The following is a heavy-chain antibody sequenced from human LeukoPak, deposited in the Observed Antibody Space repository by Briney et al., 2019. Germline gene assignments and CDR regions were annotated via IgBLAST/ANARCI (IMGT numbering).Heavy chain of an antibody. CDR3: ARHPRVAARYYFDY. CDR2: INHSGST. V-gene: IGHV4-34*01. D-gene: IGHD6-6*01. J-gene: IGHJ4*02. CDR1: GGSFSGYY. Sequence: SETLSLTCAVYGGSFSGYYWSWIRQPPGKGLEWIGEINHSGSTNYSPSLKSRVTISVDTSKNQFSLKLSSVTAADTAVYYCARHPRVAARYYFDYWGQGTLVTVSS.